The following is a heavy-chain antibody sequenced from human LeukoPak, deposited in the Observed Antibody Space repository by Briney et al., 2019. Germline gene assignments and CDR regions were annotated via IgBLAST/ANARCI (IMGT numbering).Heavy chain of an antibody. Sequence: ASVKVSCKASGYTFTDYYMHWVRQAPGQGLEWLGWINPNSGGTNYAQKFQGRVPMTRETSISTAYMEQSRLRSDDTAVYYCARKYYDSSAYNQEAIDYWGQGTLVTVSS. V-gene: IGHV1-2*02. J-gene: IGHJ4*02. CDR1: GYTFTDYY. D-gene: IGHD3-22*01. CDR2: INPNSGGT. CDR3: ARKYYDSSAYNQEAIDY.